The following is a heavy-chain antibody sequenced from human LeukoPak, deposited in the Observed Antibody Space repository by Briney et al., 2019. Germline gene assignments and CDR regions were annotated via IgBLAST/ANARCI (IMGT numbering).Heavy chain of an antibody. CDR2: IYYSGST. J-gene: IGHJ6*02. Sequence: SETLSLTCTVSGGSISSGGYYWSWIRQHPGKGLEWIGYIYYSGSTYYNPSLKSRVTISVDTSKNQFSLKLSSVTAADTAGYYCAREQQLGNYGMDVWGQGTTVTVSS. CDR1: GGSISSGGYY. V-gene: IGHV4-31*03. CDR3: AREQQLGNYGMDV. D-gene: IGHD6-13*01.